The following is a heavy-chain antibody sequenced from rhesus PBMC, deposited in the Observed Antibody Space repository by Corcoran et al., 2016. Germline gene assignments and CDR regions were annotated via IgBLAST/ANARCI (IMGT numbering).Heavy chain of an antibody. J-gene: IGHJ5-1*01. CDR1: GGSISGGYD. V-gene: IGHV4-76*01. CDR3: ARRGTAVSDRFDV. CDR2: IEGRSGST. D-gene: IGHD1-20*01. Sequence: QVQLQESGPGLVKPSETLSLTCAVSGGSISGGYDWSWIRQPPGKGLEWIGYIEGRSGSTNYNPSLKNRVPITKDTSKNQFSLKLSSVPAADTAVYYCARRGTAVSDRFDVWGPGVLVTVSS.